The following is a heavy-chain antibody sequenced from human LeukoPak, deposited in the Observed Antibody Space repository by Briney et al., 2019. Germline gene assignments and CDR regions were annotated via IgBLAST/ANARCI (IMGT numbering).Heavy chain of an antibody. D-gene: IGHD6-13*01. V-gene: IGHV4-59*11. CDR2: IYYSGST. J-gene: IGHJ3*02. CDR1: GGSISSHY. CDR3: ARYIHSSSWVHDAFDI. Sequence: SETLSLTCTVSGGSISSHYWSWIRQPPGKGLEWIGYIYYSGSTNYNPSLKSRVTISVDTSKNQFSLKLSSVTAADTAVYYCARYIHSSSWVHDAFDIWGQGTMVTVSS.